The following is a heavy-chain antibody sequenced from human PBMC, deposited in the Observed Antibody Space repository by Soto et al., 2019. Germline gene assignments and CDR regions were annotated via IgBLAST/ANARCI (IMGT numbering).Heavy chain of an antibody. CDR1: GFTFSSYG. CDR3: ASSLDYGDPFDY. CDR2: IWYDGSNK. D-gene: IGHD4-17*01. Sequence: GSLRLSCAASGFTFSSYGMHWVRQAPGKGLEWVAVIWYDGSNKYYADSVKGRFTISRDNSKSTLYLQMNSLRAEDTAVYYCASSLDYGDPFDYWGQGTLVTVSS. J-gene: IGHJ4*02. V-gene: IGHV3-33*01.